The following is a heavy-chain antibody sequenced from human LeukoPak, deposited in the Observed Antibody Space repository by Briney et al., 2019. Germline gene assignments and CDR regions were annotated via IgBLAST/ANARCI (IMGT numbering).Heavy chain of an antibody. CDR2: ISGSGGST. D-gene: IGHD2-15*01. Sequence: GGSLRLSCAASGFTFSSYAMSWVRQAPGKGLEWVSAISGSGGSTYYADSVKGRFTISRDNSKNTLYLQMNSLRAEDTAVYCCAKDGEYCSGGSCYSTFDYWGQGTLVTVSS. J-gene: IGHJ4*02. CDR3: AKDGEYCSGGSCYSTFDY. CDR1: GFTFSSYA. V-gene: IGHV3-23*01.